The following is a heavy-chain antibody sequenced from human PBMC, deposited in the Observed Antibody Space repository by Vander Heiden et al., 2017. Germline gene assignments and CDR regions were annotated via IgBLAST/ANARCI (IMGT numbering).Heavy chain of an antibody. V-gene: IGHV4-34*01. CDR2: INHSEST. Sequence: QVQLQQWGAGLLQPSEPLSLTCAVYGGSFSGYYWSWIRQPPGKGLESIGEINHSESTNYNPSLKRRGTISVDTSKNKFALKLSSVTAADTAVYYCARGWGSHFLGSSWPHYYYGMDVWGQGTTVTVSS. J-gene: IGHJ6*02. CDR3: ARGWGSHFLGSSWPHYYYGMDV. CDR1: GGSFSGYY. D-gene: IGHD3-16*01.